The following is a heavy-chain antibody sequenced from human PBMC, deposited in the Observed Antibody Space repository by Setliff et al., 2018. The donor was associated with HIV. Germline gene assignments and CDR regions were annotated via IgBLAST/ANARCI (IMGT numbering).Heavy chain of an antibody. CDR3: ARGGLGVVGAIDY. CDR1: GGSFSGYY. Sequence: ETLSLTCAVYGGSFSGYYWTWIRQPPGRGLEWIGEIIHSGGTNYNRSLKSRVTISVDTSKNQFSLNLSSVTAADTAVYYCARGGLGVVGAIDYWSQGTLVTV. V-gene: IGHV4-34*01. J-gene: IGHJ4*02. CDR2: IIHSGGT. D-gene: IGHD2-15*01.